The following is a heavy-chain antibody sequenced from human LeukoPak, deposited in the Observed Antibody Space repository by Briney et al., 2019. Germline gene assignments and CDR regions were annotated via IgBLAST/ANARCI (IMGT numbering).Heavy chain of an antibody. CDR2: ISGTFTTI. D-gene: IGHD6-19*01. CDR3: ARAGWFSFDY. J-gene: IGHJ4*02. V-gene: IGHV3-48*02. CDR1: GFTFSSYS. Sequence: GGSLRLSCAASGFTFSSYSMNWVRQAPGKGLEWVSYISGTFTTIYYADSVKGRFTISRDNAKNSLYLQMNSLRDEDTAVYYCARAGWFSFDYWGQGTLVTVSS.